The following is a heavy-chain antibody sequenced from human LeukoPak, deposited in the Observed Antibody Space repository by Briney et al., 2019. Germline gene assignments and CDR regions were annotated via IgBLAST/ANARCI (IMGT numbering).Heavy chain of an antibody. CDR2: ISGSGDRT. CDR3: AKAPIRYYYDSSGYYYFDY. D-gene: IGHD3-22*01. J-gene: IGHJ4*02. V-gene: IGHV3-23*01. Sequence: GGSLRLSCAASGFTFSSSAMNWVRQAPGKGLEWVSTISGSGDRTYYADSVKGRFTISRDNSKNTLFLQMNSLRAEDTAVYYCAKAPIRYYYDSSGYYYFDYWGQGTLVTVSS. CDR1: GFTFSSSA.